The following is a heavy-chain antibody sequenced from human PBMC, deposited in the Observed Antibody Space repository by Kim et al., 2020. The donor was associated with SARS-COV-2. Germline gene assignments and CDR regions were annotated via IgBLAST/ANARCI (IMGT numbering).Heavy chain of an antibody. D-gene: IGHD2-2*02. CDR2: ISSSGVTT. V-gene: IGHV3-23*01. Sequence: GGSLRLSCAASGFTFSSYALSWVRQAPGKGLEWVSSISSSGVTTYYADSVKGRFTISRDNSKNTLYLQMNSLRAEDTAVYYCAKSSWAPGGIHGPFFDYWGQGSLVTVSS. CDR1: GFTFSSYA. J-gene: IGHJ4*02. CDR3: AKSSWAPGGIHGPFFDY.